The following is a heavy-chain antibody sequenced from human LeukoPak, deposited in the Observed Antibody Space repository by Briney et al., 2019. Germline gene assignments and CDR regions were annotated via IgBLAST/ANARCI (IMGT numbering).Heavy chain of an antibody. CDR2: IKQDGSEK. J-gene: IGHJ4*02. V-gene: IGHV3-7*01. Sequence: GGSLRLSCVASGFAFRSYWMSWVRQVPGKGLEWVANIKQDGSEKYYVDSVKGRFTISRDNAKKSLYLQMNSLRAEDTAVYFCARDGGPFDYWGQGTLVIVSS. D-gene: IGHD3-16*01. CDR3: ARDGGPFDY. CDR1: GFAFRSYW.